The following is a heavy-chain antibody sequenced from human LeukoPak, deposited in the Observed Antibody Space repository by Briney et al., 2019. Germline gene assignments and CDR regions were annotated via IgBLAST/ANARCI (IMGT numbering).Heavy chain of an antibody. CDR2: IYSGGNT. Sequence: GGSLRLSCAVSGFTVSSNYMSWVRQAPGKGLEWVSVIYSGGNTYYADSVKGKFTISRDNSKNTLYLQMNSLRAKDTAVYYCARDTRGYDYWGQGTLVTVSS. CDR1: GFTVSSNY. CDR3: ARDTRGYDY. J-gene: IGHJ4*02. V-gene: IGHV3-66*01. D-gene: IGHD1-26*01.